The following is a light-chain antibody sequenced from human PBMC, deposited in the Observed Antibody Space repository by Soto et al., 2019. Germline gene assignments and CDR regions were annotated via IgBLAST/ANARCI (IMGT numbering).Light chain of an antibody. CDR1: QSVSSN. V-gene: IGKV3-15*01. J-gene: IGKJ2*01. Sequence: EIVMTQSPATLSVSPGERATLSCRASQSVSSNLAWYQQKPGQAPRLLIYGASTMTTGIPARFSGSGSGTEFTHTISSLQSENFAVYYCQQYNNWPLYTFGQGTKLEIK. CDR2: GAS. CDR3: QQYNNWPLYT.